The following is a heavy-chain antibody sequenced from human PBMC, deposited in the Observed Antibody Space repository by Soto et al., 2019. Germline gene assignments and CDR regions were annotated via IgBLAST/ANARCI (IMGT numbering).Heavy chain of an antibody. Sequence: EVQLVESGGDLVQPGGSLRLSCTASGLTFNNYWMHWVRQAPGKGPVWVSRINGDGRTTTYADSVRGRFTISRDNAKNTVYLEMNSTSAGVTAVYYRPGGDYTRAGTFYLTEHCGQGSLVTVSS. CDR1: GLTFNNYW. J-gene: IGHJ4*02. V-gene: IGHV3-74*01. CDR3: PGGDYTRAGTFYLTEH. D-gene: IGHD3-3*01. CDR2: INGDGRTT.